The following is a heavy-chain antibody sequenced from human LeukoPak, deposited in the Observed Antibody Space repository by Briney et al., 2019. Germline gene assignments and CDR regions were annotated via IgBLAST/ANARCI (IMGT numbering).Heavy chain of an antibody. V-gene: IGHV4-39*07. J-gene: IGHJ6*02. Sequence: SETLSLTCTVSGGSISSSSYYWGWIRQPPGKGLEWIGSIYYSGSTYYNPSLKSRVTISVDTSKNQFSLKLSSVTAADTAVYYCASSPDYCSGGSCYAYYYYGMDVWGQGTTVTVSS. CDR2: IYYSGST. CDR3: ASSPDYCSGGSCYAYYYYGMDV. CDR1: GGSISSSSYY. D-gene: IGHD2-15*01.